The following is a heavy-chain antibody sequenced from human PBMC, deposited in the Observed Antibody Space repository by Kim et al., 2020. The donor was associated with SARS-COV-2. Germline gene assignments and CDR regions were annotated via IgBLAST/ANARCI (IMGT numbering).Heavy chain of an antibody. CDR3: ARGDDSNAFYYDY. D-gene: IGHD3-22*01. CDR1: GSGFTFSSHS. J-gene: IGHJ4*02. V-gene: IGHV3-48*02. CDR2: ISGVGDGI. Sequence: GGSLRLSCEASGSGFTFSSHSMNWVRQLPGKRLEWVSYISGVGDGIYYVDSVKGRFIISRDNAKKSLFLQMNSLRDEDTAVYYCARGDDSNAFYYDYWGQGILVTASS.